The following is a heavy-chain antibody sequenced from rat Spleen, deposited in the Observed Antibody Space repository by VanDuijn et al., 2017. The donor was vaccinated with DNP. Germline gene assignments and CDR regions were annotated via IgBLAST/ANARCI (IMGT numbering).Heavy chain of an antibody. CDR2: INTGGGNT. J-gene: IGHJ4*01. V-gene: IGHV5S11*01. CDR1: GFTFSSYW. Sequence: EVQLVESGGGLVRPGNSLKLSCVASGFTFSSYWMFWVRQAPGKGLEWVASINTGGGNTYYPDSVKGRFTNTRDNAKSTLYLQMASLRSEETATYYCARHGEVHLRYAMDAWGQGTSVTVSS. CDR3: ARHGEVHLRYAMDA. D-gene: IGHD1-5*01.